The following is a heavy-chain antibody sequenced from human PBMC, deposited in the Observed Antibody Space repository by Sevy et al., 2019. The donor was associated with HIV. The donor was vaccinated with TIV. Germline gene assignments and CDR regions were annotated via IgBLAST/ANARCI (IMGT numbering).Heavy chain of an antibody. D-gene: IGHD1-26*01. J-gene: IGHJ3*02. Sequence: SETLSLTCAVSGYSISSGYYWGWIRQPPGKGLEWLGSIYHSGSTYYNPSLKSRVTISVDTSKNQFSLKLSSVTAADTAVYYCARQEEKWGGPFDIWGQGTMVTVSS. CDR2: IYHSGST. V-gene: IGHV4-38-2*01. CDR3: ARQEEKWGGPFDI. CDR1: GYSISSGYY.